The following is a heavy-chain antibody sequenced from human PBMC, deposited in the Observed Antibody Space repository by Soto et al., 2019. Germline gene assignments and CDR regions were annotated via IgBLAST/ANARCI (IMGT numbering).Heavy chain of an antibody. Sequence: SVKVSCKASGGTFSSYAISWVRQAPGQGLEWVGGIIPIFGTANYAQKFQGRVTITADESTSTAYMELSSLRSEDTAVYYCARGPSYYDGSGYYVYGMDVWGQGTTVTVSS. CDR2: IIPIFGTA. J-gene: IGHJ6*02. CDR1: GGTFSSYA. CDR3: ARGPSYYDGSGYYVYGMDV. D-gene: IGHD3-22*01. V-gene: IGHV1-69*13.